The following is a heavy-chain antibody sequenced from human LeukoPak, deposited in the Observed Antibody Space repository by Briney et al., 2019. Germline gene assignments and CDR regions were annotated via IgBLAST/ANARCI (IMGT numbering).Heavy chain of an antibody. CDR2: ISYDGSNK. CDR1: GFTFSSYA. D-gene: IGHD1-26*01. V-gene: IGHV3-30-3*01. CDR3: ARGATYAYYQDY. J-gene: IGHJ4*02. Sequence: GGSLRLSCAASGFTFSSYAMHWVRQAPGKGLEWVAVISYDGSNKYYADSVKGRFTISRDNSKNTLYLQMNSLRAEDTAVHYCARGATYAYYQDYWGQGTLVTVSS.